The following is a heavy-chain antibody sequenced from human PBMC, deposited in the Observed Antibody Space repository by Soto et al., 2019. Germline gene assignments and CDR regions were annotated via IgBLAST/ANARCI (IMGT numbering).Heavy chain of an antibody. J-gene: IGHJ4*02. Sequence: EVQLLESGGGLVQPGGSLRLSCAASGFTFSSYAMNWVRQAPGQGLEWVSTVSDSGGSTYYADSVQGRFTISRDNSKNTLFLHMNSLGAEDTAIYYCARTIVGGVVHAFDLWGQGTLVTASS. D-gene: IGHD1-26*01. CDR1: GFTFSSYA. CDR2: VSDSGGST. V-gene: IGHV3-23*01. CDR3: ARTIVGGVVHAFDL.